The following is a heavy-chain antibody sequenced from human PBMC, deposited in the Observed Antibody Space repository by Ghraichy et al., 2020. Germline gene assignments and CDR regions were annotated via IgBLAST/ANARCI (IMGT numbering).Heavy chain of an antibody. CDR3: ARGDAVEGWLDP. D-gene: IGHD5-24*01. J-gene: IGHJ5*02. Sequence: TLSLTCAVSGGSITSGGYSWNWIRQPPGKRLEWIGYVYSSGSTYFNPSLQSLVNISGDTSKNEFSLRVNALTAADTAIYCWARGDAVEGWLDPWGQGILVTVSS. CDR2: VYSSGST. CDR1: GGSITSGGYS. V-gene: IGHV4-30-4*07.